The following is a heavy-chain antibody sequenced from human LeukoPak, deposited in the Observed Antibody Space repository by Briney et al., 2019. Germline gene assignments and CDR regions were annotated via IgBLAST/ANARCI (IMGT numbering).Heavy chain of an antibody. D-gene: IGHD4-17*01. CDR2: IKSDGSSA. Sequence: PGGSLRLSCAASGFSFSSYWMHWVRQAPGKGLVWVSRIKSDGSSATYADSVKGRFTISRDNAKNSLYLQMNSLRDEDTAVYYCARDAAPSEYGDLYYFDYWGQGTLVTVSA. CDR1: GFSFSSYW. V-gene: IGHV3-74*01. CDR3: ARDAAPSEYGDLYYFDY. J-gene: IGHJ4*02.